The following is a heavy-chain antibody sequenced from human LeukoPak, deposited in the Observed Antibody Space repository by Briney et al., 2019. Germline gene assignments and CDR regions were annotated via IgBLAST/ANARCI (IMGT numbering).Heavy chain of an antibody. Sequence: GGSLRLSCAASGFTFSSYWMHWLRQEPRKGLAWVSRISTDGSSRSYADSVKGRFTISRDNGKNTLYLQMNSLRAEDTAVYYCASHLTSIPSGMDVWGQGATVTVSS. CDR2: ISTDGSSR. J-gene: IGHJ6*02. CDR3: ASHLTSIPSGMDV. V-gene: IGHV3-74*01. CDR1: GFTFSSYW.